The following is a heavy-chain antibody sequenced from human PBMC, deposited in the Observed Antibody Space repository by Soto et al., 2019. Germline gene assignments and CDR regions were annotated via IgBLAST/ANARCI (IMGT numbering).Heavy chain of an antibody. CDR3: AKAVRLHSLYDYDMDV. CDR1: GFTVTSYA. CDR2: ISGSGGNK. V-gene: IGHV3-23*01. Sequence: EVQLLESGGDLVQPGGSLRLSCAPSGFTVTSYAMSWVRQAPGKGLEWVSTISGSGGNKWYADSVKGRFTISRDSSKNTLYLQMNGLRVEDTAVYDCAKAVRLHSLYDYDMDVWGKGTMVTVSS. D-gene: IGHD6-25*01. J-gene: IGHJ6*03.